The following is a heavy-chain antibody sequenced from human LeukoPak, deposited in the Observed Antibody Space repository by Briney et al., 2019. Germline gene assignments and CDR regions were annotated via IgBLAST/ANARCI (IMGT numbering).Heavy chain of an antibody. CDR1: GYTFTSYG. V-gene: IGHV1-18*01. J-gene: IGHJ4*02. D-gene: IGHD2-15*01. CDR3: ARGYCSGGSCYSSDY. Sequence: ASVKVSCKASGYTFTSYGISWVRQAPGQGLEWMGWISAYNGNTNYAQKFQGRVTITADESTSTAYMELSSLRSEDTAVYYCARGYCSGGSCYSSDYWGQGTLVTVSS. CDR2: ISAYNGNT.